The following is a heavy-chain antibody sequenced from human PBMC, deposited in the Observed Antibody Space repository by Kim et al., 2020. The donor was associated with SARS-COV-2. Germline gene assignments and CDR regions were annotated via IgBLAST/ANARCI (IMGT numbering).Heavy chain of an antibody. CDR2: ISNSGTNT. V-gene: IGHV3-23*01. Sequence: GGSLRLSCAASGFTFSTYAMGWVRQAPGKGLEWVSTISNSGTNTYYADSVKGRFTISRDNSKTTVYLQMNSLRAEDTAVYYCAKGHDDSGKYCGDGSLWGQGSLVTVSS. CDR3: AKGHDDSGKYCGDGSL. J-gene: IGHJ4*02. CDR1: GFTFSTYA. D-gene: IGHD1-26*01.